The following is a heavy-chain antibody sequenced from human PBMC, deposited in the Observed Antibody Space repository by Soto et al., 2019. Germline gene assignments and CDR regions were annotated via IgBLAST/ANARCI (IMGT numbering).Heavy chain of an antibody. J-gene: IGHJ4*02. V-gene: IGHV3-23*01. D-gene: IGHD4-17*01. Sequence: GGSLRLSCAASGFTFSSYWMHWVRQAPGKGLEWVSAISGRGGSTYYADSVKGRFTISRDNSKNTLYLQMNSLRAEDTALYYCAKDMKWGGMTTIHYFDSWGQGTQVTVSS. CDR3: AKDMKWGGMTTIHYFDS. CDR2: ISGRGGST. CDR1: GFTFSSYW.